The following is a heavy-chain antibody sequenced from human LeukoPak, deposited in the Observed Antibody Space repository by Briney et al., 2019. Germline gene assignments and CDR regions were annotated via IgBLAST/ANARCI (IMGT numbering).Heavy chain of an antibody. CDR1: GGSISSYY. Sequence: SETLSLTCTVSGGSISSYYWSWLRQPPGKGLEWIGYIYYSGSTNYNPSLKSRVTISVDTSKNQFSLKLSSVTAADTAVYYCARHMVRGVINYYYYGMDVWGQGTTVTVSS. CDR3: ARHMVRGVINYYYYGMDV. J-gene: IGHJ6*02. CDR2: IYYSGST. V-gene: IGHV4-59*01. D-gene: IGHD3-10*01.